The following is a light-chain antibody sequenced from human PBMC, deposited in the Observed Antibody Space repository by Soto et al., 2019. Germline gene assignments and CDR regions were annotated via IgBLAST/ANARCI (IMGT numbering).Light chain of an antibody. CDR3: RSYTSSSTLEGV. CDR2: DVS. CDR1: SSDVGGYNY. J-gene: IGLJ2*01. Sequence: QSALTQPASVSGSPGQSITISCTGTSSDVGGYNYVSWYQQHPGKAPKLMIYDVSNRPSGVSNRFSGSKSGNTASRTISGLQAEDEADYYCRSYTSSSTLEGVFGGGTKLTVL. V-gene: IGLV2-14*01.